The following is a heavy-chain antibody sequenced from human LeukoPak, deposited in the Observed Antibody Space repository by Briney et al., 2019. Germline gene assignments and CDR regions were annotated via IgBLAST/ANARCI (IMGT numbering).Heavy chain of an antibody. J-gene: IGHJ4*02. V-gene: IGHV4-61*08. CDR1: GGSISSGDYY. CDR3: ATSDFWSGYSFDY. CDR2: IYYSGST. D-gene: IGHD3-3*01. Sequence: SETLSLTCTVSGGSISSGDYYWSWIRQPPGKGLEWIGYIYYSGSTNYNPSLKSRVTISVDTSKNQFSLKLSSVTAADTAVYYCATSDFWSGYSFDYWGQGTLVTVSS.